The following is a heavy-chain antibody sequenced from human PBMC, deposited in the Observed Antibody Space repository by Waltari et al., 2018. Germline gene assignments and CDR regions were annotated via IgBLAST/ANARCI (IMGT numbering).Heavy chain of an antibody. J-gene: IGHJ6*02. Sequence: QLQLQESGPGLVKPSETLSLTCTVSGGSISSSSYYWGWIRQPPGKGLEWIGSIYYSGATDYNPSLRRRVTISVDTSKSQFSLKLSSVTAADTAVYYCARWRGSIYGMDVWGQGTTVTVSS. CDR3: ARWRGSIYGMDV. D-gene: IGHD3-3*01. V-gene: IGHV4-39*01. CDR1: GGSISSSSYY. CDR2: IYYSGAT.